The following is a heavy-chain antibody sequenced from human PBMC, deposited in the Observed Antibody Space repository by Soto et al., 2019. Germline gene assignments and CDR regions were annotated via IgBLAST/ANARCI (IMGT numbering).Heavy chain of an antibody. CDR3: ARGAVKRNNWFDP. CDR2: IYYSGST. CDR1: AGSVSSDSYS. J-gene: IGHJ5*02. V-gene: IGHV4-61*01. Sequence: TLSLTCTVSAGSVSSDSYSWSWIRQPPGKGLEWIGYIYYSGSTNYNPSLKSRVTISVDTSKNQFSLKLSSVTAADTAVYYCARGAVKRNNWFDPWGQGTLVTVSS. D-gene: IGHD4-17*01.